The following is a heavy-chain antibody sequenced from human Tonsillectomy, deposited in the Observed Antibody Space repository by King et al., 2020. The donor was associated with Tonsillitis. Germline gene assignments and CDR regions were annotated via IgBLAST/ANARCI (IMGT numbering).Heavy chain of an antibody. V-gene: IGHV1-46*03. CDR3: ARAGRYCSGGSCYYYGMDV. Sequence: QLVQSGAEVKKPGASVKVSCKASGYTFTSYYMHWVRQAPGQGLEWMGIINPRGGSTSYAQKCQGRVTMTRDTSTSTVYMELSSLRSEDTAVYYCARAGRYCSGGSCYYYGMDVWGQGTTVTVSS. J-gene: IGHJ6*02. CDR2: INPRGGST. D-gene: IGHD2-15*01. CDR1: GYTFTSYY.